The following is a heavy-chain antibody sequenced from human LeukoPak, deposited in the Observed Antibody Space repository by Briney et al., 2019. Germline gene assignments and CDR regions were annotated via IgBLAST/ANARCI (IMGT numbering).Heavy chain of an antibody. V-gene: IGHV4-4*07. J-gene: IGHJ4*02. CDR1: GGSISSYY. CDR2: IYTSGST. CDR3: ARDRGVLEWLE. Sequence: TLSLTCTVSGGSISSYYWSWIRQPAGKGLEWIGRIYTSGSTNYNPSLKSRVTITVRKSKNQFPLMLSSVTAGDTAVYYWARDRGVLEWLEWGQGTRVTVSP. D-gene: IGHD3-3*01.